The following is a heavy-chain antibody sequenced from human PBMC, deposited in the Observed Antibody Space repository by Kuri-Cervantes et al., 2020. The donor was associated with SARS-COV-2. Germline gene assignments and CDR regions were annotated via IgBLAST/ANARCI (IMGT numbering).Heavy chain of an antibody. Sequence: SVKVSCKASGDTFTYRFLHWVRQAPGQAPEWMGWITPFNGNTKYAQKFQDRVTITRDRSMNTAYMELSSLRSEDTAVYYCARERAYCSSVSCYGSDSWGQGTLVTVSS. CDR3: ARERAYCSSVSCYGSDS. CDR1: GDTFTYRF. D-gene: IGHD2-2*01. V-gene: IGHV1-45*02. J-gene: IGHJ5*01. CDR2: ITPFNGNT.